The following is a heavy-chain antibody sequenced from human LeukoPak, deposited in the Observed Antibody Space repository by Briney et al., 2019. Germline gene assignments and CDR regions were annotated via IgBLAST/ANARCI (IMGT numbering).Heavy chain of an antibody. Sequence: SETLSLTCAVYGGSFSGYYWSWIRQPPGKGLEWIGEINHSGSTNYNPSLKSRVTISVDTSKNQFSLKLSSVTAADTAVYYCARGALFDYWGQGTLVTASS. J-gene: IGHJ4*02. CDR2: INHSGST. CDR1: GGSFSGYY. V-gene: IGHV4-34*01. CDR3: ARGALFDY.